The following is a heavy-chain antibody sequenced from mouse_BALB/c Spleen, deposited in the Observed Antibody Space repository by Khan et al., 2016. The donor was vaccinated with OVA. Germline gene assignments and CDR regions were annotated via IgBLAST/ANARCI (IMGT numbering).Heavy chain of an antibody. J-gene: IGHJ2*01. V-gene: IGHV3-2*02. CDR3: ARSVTITTVVATDCDY. Sequence: EVQLQESGPGLVKPSQSLSLTCTVTGYSITSDYAWNWIRQFPGNKVEWMGYISYSGRTSYNPSLKSRISITRDTSKNQFFLQLNSVTTEDTATYYCARSVTITTVVATDCDYWGQGTTLTVSS. D-gene: IGHD1-1*01. CDR1: GYSITSDYA. CDR2: ISYSGRT.